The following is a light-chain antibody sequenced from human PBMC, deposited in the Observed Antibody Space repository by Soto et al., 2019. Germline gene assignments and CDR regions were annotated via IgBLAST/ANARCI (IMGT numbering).Light chain of an antibody. Sequence: EIVLTQSPGSLSLSPGERATLSCRASQSVTKNYLGWYQQKPGQAPRLLIYDASSRATGIQDRFSGSGSETDVTCTISSLEPEDFAMDYFQQYAHAPLTLGGGTKVEIK. CDR2: DAS. CDR1: QSVTKNY. V-gene: IGKV3-20*01. CDR3: QQYAHAPLT. J-gene: IGKJ4*01.